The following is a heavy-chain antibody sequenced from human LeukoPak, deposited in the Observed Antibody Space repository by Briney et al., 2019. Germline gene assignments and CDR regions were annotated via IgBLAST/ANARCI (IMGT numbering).Heavy chain of an antibody. V-gene: IGHV3-23*01. D-gene: IGHD1-26*01. CDR3: AKDGGELRTEKKYFDY. CDR2: ISGSGGST. CDR1: GFTFSSYA. Sequence: GGSLRLSCAASGFTFSSYAMSWVRQAPGKGLEWVSAISGSGGSTYYADSVKGRFTISRDNSKNTLYLQMNSLRAEDTAVYYCAKDGGELRTEKKYFDYWGQGTLVTVSS. J-gene: IGHJ4*02.